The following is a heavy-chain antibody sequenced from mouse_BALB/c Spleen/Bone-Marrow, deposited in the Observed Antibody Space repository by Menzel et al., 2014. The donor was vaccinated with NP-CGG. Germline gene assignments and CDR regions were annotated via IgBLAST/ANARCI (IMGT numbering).Heavy chain of an antibody. D-gene: IGHD2-1*01. CDR3: ARIYYGNFYAMDY. J-gene: IGHJ4*01. V-gene: IGHV1S130*01. CDR1: GYTFTSSW. Sequence: VQLQQSGSVLVRPGASVKLSCKASGYTFTSSWMHWAKQRPGQGLEGIGEIHPNSGNTNYNEKFKGKATLTVDTSSSTADVDLSSLTSEDSAVYYCARIYYGNFYAMDYWGQGTSVTVAS. CDR2: IHPNSGNT.